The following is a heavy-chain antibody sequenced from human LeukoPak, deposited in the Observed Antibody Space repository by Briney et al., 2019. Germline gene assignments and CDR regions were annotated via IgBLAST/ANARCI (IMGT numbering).Heavy chain of an antibody. Sequence: SETLSLTCTVSGGSISSSSYYWGWIRQPPGKGLEWIGSIYYSGSTYYNPSLKSRVTISVDTSKNQFSLKLSSVTAADTAVYYCARPMYYYDSSGYYSYAFDIWGQGTMVTVSS. J-gene: IGHJ3*02. CDR2: IYYSGST. V-gene: IGHV4-39*01. D-gene: IGHD3-22*01. CDR3: ARPMYYYDSSGYYSYAFDI. CDR1: GGSISSSSYY.